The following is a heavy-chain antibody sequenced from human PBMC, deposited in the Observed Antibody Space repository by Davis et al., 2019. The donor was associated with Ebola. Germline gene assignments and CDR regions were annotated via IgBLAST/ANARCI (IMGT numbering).Heavy chain of an antibody. CDR2: IYYSGST. V-gene: IGHV4-39*07. CDR1: GGSISSSSYY. CDR3: ARATYDFWSGYSYYFDY. Sequence: PSETLSLTCTVSGGSISSSSYYWGWIRQPPGKGLEWIGSIYYSGSTYYNPSLKSRVTISVDTSKNQFSLKLSSVTAADTAVYYCARATYDFWSGYSYYFDYWGQGTLVTVSS. D-gene: IGHD3-3*01. J-gene: IGHJ4*02.